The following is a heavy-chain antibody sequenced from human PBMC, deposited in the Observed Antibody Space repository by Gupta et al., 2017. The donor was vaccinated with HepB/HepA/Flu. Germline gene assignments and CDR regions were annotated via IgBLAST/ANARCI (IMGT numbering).Heavy chain of an antibody. J-gene: IGHJ6*02. CDR2: IYHSGST. D-gene: IGHD6-19*01. CDR1: GGSISSSNW. CDR3: ARDSAVAAKNYYYYGMDV. V-gene: IGHV4-4*02. Sequence: QVQLQESGPGLVKPSGTLSLTCAVSGGSISSSNWWSWVRQPPGKGLEWIGEIYHSGSTNYNPSLKSRVTISVDKSKNQFSLKLSSVTAADTAVYYRARDSAVAAKNYYYYGMDVWGQGTTVTVSS.